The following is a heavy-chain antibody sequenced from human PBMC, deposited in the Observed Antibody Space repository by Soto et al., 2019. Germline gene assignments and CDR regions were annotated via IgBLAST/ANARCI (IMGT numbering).Heavy chain of an antibody. Sequence: PXGSLRLSCAASGVTFSTYWMSWVRQAPGKGLEWVANIKQDGSEKYYVDSVKGRFTMSRDNAKNSLYLQMNSQRAEDTAVYYCAREPAAATFDYWGQGTLVTVSS. J-gene: IGHJ4*02. CDR3: AREPAAATFDY. CDR2: IKQDGSEK. CDR1: GVTFSTYW. V-gene: IGHV3-7*03. D-gene: IGHD2-2*01.